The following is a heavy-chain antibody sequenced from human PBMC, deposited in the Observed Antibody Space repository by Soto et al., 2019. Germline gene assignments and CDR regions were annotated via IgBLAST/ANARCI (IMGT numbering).Heavy chain of an antibody. D-gene: IGHD2-2*01. CDR2: INHSGST. J-gene: IGHJ4*02. Sequence: QVQLQQWGAGLLKPSETLSLTCAVYGGSFSGYYWSWIRQPPGKGLEWIGEINHSGSTNYNPSLKSRVTISVDTSKRQFSLKLSSVTAADTAVYYCARVDSSTSCVDYWGQGTLVTVSS. V-gene: IGHV4-34*01. CDR3: ARVDSSTSCVDY. CDR1: GGSFSGYY.